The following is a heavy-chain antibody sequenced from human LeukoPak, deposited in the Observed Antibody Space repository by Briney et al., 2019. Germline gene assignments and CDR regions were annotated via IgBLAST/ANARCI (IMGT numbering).Heavy chain of an antibody. CDR2: IYSGGST. CDR3: ARAPAAGHYMDV. J-gene: IGHJ6*03. D-gene: IGHD2-2*01. Sequence: GSLRLSCAASGFTVSSNYMSWVRQAPGKGLEWVSVIYSGGSTYYADSVKGRFTISRDNSKNTLYLQMNSLRAEDTAVYYCARAPAAGHYMDVWGKGTTVTVSS. CDR1: GFTVSSNY. V-gene: IGHV3-53*01.